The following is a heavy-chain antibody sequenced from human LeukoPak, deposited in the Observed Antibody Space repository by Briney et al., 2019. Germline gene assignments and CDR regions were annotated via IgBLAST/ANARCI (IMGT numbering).Heavy chain of an antibody. J-gene: IGHJ4*02. Sequence: GGSLRLSCAASGFTFSSYWMHWVRQAPGKGLVWVSRINNDGSSTSYADSVKGRFTISRDNAKNTVYLQMNSLRAEDTAVYYCAREYSSSLHFDNWGQGTLVTVSS. V-gene: IGHV3-74*01. CDR1: GFTFSSYW. CDR2: INNDGSST. D-gene: IGHD6-6*01. CDR3: AREYSSSLHFDN.